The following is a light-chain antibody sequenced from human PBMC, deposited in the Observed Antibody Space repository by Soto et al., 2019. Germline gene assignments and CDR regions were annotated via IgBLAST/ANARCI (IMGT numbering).Light chain of an antibody. CDR2: AAS. CDR3: QQSYSTPWT. CDR1: QSISSY. V-gene: IGKV1-39*01. J-gene: IGKJ1*01. Sequence: DIQMTQSPSSLSASVGDRVTITCRASQSISSYLNWYQQKPGKAPKLLIYAASRLQSGVPSMFSGSGSGTDFTLTISSLQPEDFATYYCQQSYSTPWTFGQGTKVEIK.